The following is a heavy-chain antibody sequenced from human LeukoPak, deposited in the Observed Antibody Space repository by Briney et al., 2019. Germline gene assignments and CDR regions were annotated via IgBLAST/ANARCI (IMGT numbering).Heavy chain of an antibody. Sequence: ASVKVSCKASGYTFSDNYIHWVRQAPGQGLEWMGWINPNSGGTNYAQKFQGRVTMTRDTSISTAYMELSRLRSDDTAVYYCARDGGWDFWSGAKGPYFDYWGQGTLVTVSS. CDR3: ARDGGWDFWSGAKGPYFDY. CDR2: INPNSGGT. D-gene: IGHD3-3*01. J-gene: IGHJ4*02. CDR1: GYTFSDNY. V-gene: IGHV1-2*02.